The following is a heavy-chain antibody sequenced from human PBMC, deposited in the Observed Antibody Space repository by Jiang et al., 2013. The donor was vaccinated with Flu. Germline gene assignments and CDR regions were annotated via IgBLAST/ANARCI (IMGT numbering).Heavy chain of an antibody. D-gene: IGHD1-20*01. CDR1: GGSISSYY. CDR3: ARAPNWNYLDY. J-gene: IGHJ4*02. CDR2: IYYSGST. Sequence: GSGLVKPSETLSLTCTVSGGSISSYYWSWIRQPPGKGLEWIGYIYYSGSTNYNPSLKSRVTISVDTSKNQFSLKLSSVTAADTAVYYCARAPNWNYLDYWGQGTLVHRLL. V-gene: IGHV4-59*01.